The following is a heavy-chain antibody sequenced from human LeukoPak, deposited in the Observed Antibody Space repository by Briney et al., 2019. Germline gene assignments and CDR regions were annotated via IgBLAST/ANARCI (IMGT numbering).Heavy chain of an antibody. V-gene: IGHV4-59*08. Sequence: PSETLSLTCTVSGGPISSYYWSWIRQPPGKGLEWIGYIYYSGSTNYNPSLKSRVTISVDTSKNQFSLKLSSVTAADTAVYYCASSLWFGEFPRFDYWGQGTLVTVSS. CDR2: IYYSGST. D-gene: IGHD3-10*01. J-gene: IGHJ4*02. CDR1: GGPISSYY. CDR3: ASSLWFGEFPRFDY.